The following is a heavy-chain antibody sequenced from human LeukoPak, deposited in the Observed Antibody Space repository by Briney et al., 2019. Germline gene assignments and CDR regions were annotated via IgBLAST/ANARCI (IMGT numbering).Heavy chain of an antibody. Sequence: SETLSLTCTVSGGSISSGDYYWSWIRQPPGKSLEWIGYIYYSGSTYYNPSLKSRVTISVDTSKNQFSLKLSSVTAADTAVYYCAITGDFWSGYRFDYWGQGTLVTVSS. J-gene: IGHJ4*02. CDR1: GGSISSGDYY. CDR3: AITGDFWSGYRFDY. V-gene: IGHV4-30-4*08. CDR2: IYYSGST. D-gene: IGHD3-3*01.